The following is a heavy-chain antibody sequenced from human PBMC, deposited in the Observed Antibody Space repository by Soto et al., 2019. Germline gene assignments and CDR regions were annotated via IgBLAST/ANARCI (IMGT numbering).Heavy chain of an antibody. J-gene: IGHJ6*03. CDR2: IYWDDDK. D-gene: IGHD3-10*01. V-gene: IGHV2-5*02. Sequence: QITLKESGPTLVKPTQTLTLTCTFSGFSLTTSGEAVGWIRQPPGKALEWLALIYWDDDKRSSPSLKSRLTITKYTSKNQVVLTKTNMDPVDTATYYCAHIPGSGQLLYSYYYYMDVWGKGTTVTVSS. CDR3: AHIPGSGQLLYSYYYYMDV. CDR1: GFSLTTSGEA.